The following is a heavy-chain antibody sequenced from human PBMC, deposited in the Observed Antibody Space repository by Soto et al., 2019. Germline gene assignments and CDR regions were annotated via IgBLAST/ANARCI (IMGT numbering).Heavy chain of an antibody. CDR2: IIPILGIP. Sequence: QVQLVQSGAEVKKPGSSVKVSCKASGGTCSSYTISWVRQAPGQGLEWMGRIIPILGIPNYAQKFQGRVTITADKSTSTAYMELSSLRSEDTAVYYCARFRGSYGMDVWGQGTTVTVSS. CDR3: ARFRGSYGMDV. V-gene: IGHV1-69*02. CDR1: GGTCSSYT. J-gene: IGHJ6*02. D-gene: IGHD3-10*01.